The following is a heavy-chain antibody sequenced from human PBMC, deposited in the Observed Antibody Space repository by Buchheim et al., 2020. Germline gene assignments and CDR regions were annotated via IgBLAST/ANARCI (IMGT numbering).Heavy chain of an antibody. D-gene: IGHD3-10*01. CDR1: GGSISSSSYY. J-gene: IGHJ6*02. CDR2: IYYSGST. Sequence: QLQLQESGPGLVKPSETLSLTCTVSGGSISSSSYYWGWIRQPPGKGLEWIGSIYYSGSTYYNPSLKSRVTISVDTSKNQFSLKLSSVTAADTAMYYCVWFGDRIQGHHYYYGMDVWGQGTT. V-gene: IGHV4-39*01. CDR3: VWFGDRIQGHHYYYGMDV.